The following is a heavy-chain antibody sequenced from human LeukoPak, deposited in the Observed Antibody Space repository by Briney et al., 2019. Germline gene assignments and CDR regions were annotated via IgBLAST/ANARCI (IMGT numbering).Heavy chain of an antibody. CDR1: GGSISSYY. CDR3: ARLAAAGTISWFDP. CDR2: IYYSGST. Sequence: SETLSLTCTVSGGSISSYYWSWLRQPPGKGLEWIGYIYYSGSTNYNPSLKSRVTISVDTSKNQFSLKLSSVTAADTAVYYCARLAAAGTISWFDPWGQGTLVTVSP. J-gene: IGHJ5*02. D-gene: IGHD6-13*01. V-gene: IGHV4-59*08.